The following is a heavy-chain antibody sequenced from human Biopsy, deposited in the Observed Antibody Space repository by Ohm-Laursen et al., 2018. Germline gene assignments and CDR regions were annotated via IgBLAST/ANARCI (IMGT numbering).Heavy chain of an antibody. J-gene: IGHJ2*01. CDR1: GYTFTAFS. D-gene: IGHD2-2*01. CDR3: ARGRRHCSGTCSRWYFDL. CDR2: INPKSGDT. V-gene: IGHV1-2*02. Sequence: ASVKVSCKPSGYTFTAFSVHWLRQAPGQGLEWMGWINPKSGDTDYPQNFQGRASMTRDTSTSTAYMDLSRLRSDDTAVYYCARGRRHCSGTCSRWYFDLWGRGTLVTVSS.